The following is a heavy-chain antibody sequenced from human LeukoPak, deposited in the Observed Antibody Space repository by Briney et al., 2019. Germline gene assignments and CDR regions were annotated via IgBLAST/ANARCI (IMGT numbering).Heavy chain of an antibody. V-gene: IGHV3-48*03. CDR2: ISSSGGTI. Sequence: GGSLRLSCAASGFTFSSYEMNWVRQAPGKGLEWTSYISSSGGTIYYADSVKGRFTISRDNAKNSLYLQMNSLRAEDTAVYYCARDVAPIDYWGQGTLVTVSS. CDR3: ARDVAPIDY. CDR1: GFTFSSYE. J-gene: IGHJ4*02.